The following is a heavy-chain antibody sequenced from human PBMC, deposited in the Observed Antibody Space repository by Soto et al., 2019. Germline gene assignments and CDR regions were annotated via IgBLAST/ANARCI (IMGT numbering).Heavy chain of an antibody. Sequence: SETLSLTCTVSGGSISSYYWSWIRQPPGKGLEWIGYIYYSGSTNYNPSLKSRVTISVDTSKNQFSLKLSSVTAADTAVYYCARHSSSGWSGYYYYYMDVWGKGTTVTVSS. D-gene: IGHD6-19*01. CDR3: ARHSSSGWSGYYYYYMDV. CDR2: IYYSGST. V-gene: IGHV4-59*08. J-gene: IGHJ6*03. CDR1: GGSISSYY.